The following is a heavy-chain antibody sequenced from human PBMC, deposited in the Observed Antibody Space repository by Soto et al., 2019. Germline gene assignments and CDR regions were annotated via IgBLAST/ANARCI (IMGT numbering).Heavy chain of an antibody. D-gene: IGHD3-16*01. CDR2: ISYDGINK. Sequence: QVQLVESGGGVVQPGRSLGLSCAASGFTFNTYGMHWVRQAPGKGLEWVAAISYDGINKYYVDYVKGRFTISRDNSKNXMYVRMTSLRAEDTALYYCARSPRHSRGIHWYFDLWGRGSLVTVSS. CDR1: GFTFNTYG. V-gene: IGHV3-30*03. CDR3: ARSPRHSRGIHWYFDL. J-gene: IGHJ2*01.